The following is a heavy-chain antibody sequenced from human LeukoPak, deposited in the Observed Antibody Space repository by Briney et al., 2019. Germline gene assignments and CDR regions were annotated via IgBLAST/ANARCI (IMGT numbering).Heavy chain of an antibody. CDR3: ARVTAGIDNYYYYYYMDV. J-gene: IGHJ6*03. CDR1: GYTFTGYY. CDR2: INPNSGGT. Sequence: GASVKVSCKASGYTFTGYYMHWVRQAPGQGLEWMGWINPNSGGTNYAQKFQGRVTMTRDTSISTAYMELSRLRSDDTAVYYCARVTAGIDNYYYYYYMDVWGKGTTVTVSS. D-gene: IGHD1-14*01. V-gene: IGHV1-2*02.